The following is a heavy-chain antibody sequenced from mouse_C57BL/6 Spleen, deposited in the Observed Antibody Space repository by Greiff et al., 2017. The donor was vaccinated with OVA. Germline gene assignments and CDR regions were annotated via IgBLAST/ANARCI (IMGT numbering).Heavy chain of an antibody. J-gene: IGHJ2*01. CDR1: GYTFTSYW. V-gene: IGHV1-50*01. CDR2: IDPSDSYT. Sequence: QVQLQQPGAELVKPGASVKLSCKASGYTFTSYWMQWVKQRPGQGLEWIGEIDPSDSYTNYNQKFNGKATLTVDTSSSTAYMQLSSLTSEDSAVYYCARRGGNYWGQGTTLTVSS. CDR3: ARRGGNY.